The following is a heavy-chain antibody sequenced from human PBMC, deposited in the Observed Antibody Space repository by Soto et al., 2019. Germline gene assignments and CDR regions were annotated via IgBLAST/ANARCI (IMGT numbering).Heavy chain of an antibody. CDR2: IKQDGSEK. J-gene: IGHJ3*02. V-gene: IGHV3-7*01. Sequence: GWSLGLSCAASGFTFSSYWVSWVRKDPGKGLEWVANIKQDGSEKYYVDSVKGRFTISRDNAKNSLYLQMNSLRAEDTAVYYCARGRDAFDIWGQGKMVTVSS. CDR1: GFTFSSYW. CDR3: ARGRDAFDI.